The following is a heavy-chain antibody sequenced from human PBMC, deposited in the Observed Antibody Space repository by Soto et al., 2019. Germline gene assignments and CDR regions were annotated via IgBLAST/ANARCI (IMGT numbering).Heavy chain of an antibody. V-gene: IGHV1-2*02. CDR3: ARGGGTILAPLP. Sequence: QVQLVQSGAEVKKPGASVKVSCKASGYTFTSYFMHWVRQAPGQGLEWMGWINPNSGATKYAQKFQGRVTLSRDTSIRTAYMELTGLRSDDTAVYYCARGGGTILAPLPWGQGTQVTVSS. D-gene: IGHD3-3*01. CDR2: INPNSGAT. J-gene: IGHJ5*02. CDR1: GYTFTSYF.